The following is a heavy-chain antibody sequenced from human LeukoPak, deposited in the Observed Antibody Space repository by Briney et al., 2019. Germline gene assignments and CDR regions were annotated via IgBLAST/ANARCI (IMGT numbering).Heavy chain of an antibody. J-gene: IGHJ4*02. CDR1: GYTFTIYY. D-gene: IGHD5-12*01. CDR2: INPSGGST. Sequence: ASVNVSCKASGYTFTIYYMHWVRQAPGQGLEWMGIINPSGGSTSYAQKFQGRVTMTRDTSTSTVYMELSSLRSEDTAVYYCAHSGYDWNYFDYWGQGTLVTVSS. CDR3: AHSGYDWNYFDY. V-gene: IGHV1-46*01.